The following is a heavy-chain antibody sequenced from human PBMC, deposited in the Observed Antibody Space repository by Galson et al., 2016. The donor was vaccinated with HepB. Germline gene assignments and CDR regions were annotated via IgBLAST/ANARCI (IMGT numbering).Heavy chain of an antibody. D-gene: IGHD3-10*01. CDR1: GYTFTNYG. V-gene: IGHV1-18*01. J-gene: IGHJ4*02. Sequence: SVKVSCKASGYTFTNYGLSWARQAPGQGLEYMGWMSAYNGDTNYAQNLQGRVTMTTDTSTSTAYMELRSLRSDDTAVYYCARGAGGYFDYWGQGTLVTVSS. CDR2: MSAYNGDT. CDR3: ARGAGGYFDY.